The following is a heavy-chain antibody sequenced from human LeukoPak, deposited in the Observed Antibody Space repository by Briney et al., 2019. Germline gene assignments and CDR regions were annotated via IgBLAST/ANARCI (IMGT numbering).Heavy chain of an antibody. J-gene: IGHJ4*02. Sequence: PGGSLRLSCAASGFTFSSYWMSWVRQAPGKGLEWVANIKQDGSEKYYVDSVKGRFTISRDNAKHSLYLQMNSLRAEDTAVYYCARFRRAVAGTTGYFDYWGQGTLVTVSS. CDR2: IKQDGSEK. CDR1: GFTFSSYW. CDR3: ARFRRAVAGTTGYFDY. V-gene: IGHV3-7*01. D-gene: IGHD6-19*01.